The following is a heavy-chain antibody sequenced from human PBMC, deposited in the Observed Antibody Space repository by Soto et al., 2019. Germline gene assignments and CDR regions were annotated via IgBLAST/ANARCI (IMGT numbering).Heavy chain of an antibody. V-gene: IGHV1-18*01. Sequence: GASVKVSCKASGYTFTSYGISWVRQAPGQGLEWMGWISAYNGNTNYAQKLQGRVTMTTDTSTSTAYMELRSLRSDDTAVYYCARTRIAVAGTRSPSYFDYWGQGTLVTVSS. CDR3: ARTRIAVAGTRSPSYFDY. D-gene: IGHD6-19*01. CDR1: GYTFTSYG. J-gene: IGHJ4*02. CDR2: ISAYNGNT.